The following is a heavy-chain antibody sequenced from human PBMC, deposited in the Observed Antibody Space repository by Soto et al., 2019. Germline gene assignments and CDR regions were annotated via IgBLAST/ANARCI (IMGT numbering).Heavy chain of an antibody. CDR1: GFTFNTYA. D-gene: IGHD4-17*01. V-gene: IGHV3-23*01. CDR3: ARETTVTTPFDY. CDR2: ISGSGIST. J-gene: IGHJ4*02. Sequence: PGGSLRLSCAASGFTFNTYAMSWVRQAPGKGLEWVSTISGSGISTYYADSVKGRFTISRDNSKNTLYLQMNRLRAEDTALYYCARETTVTTPFDYWGQGTLVTVSS.